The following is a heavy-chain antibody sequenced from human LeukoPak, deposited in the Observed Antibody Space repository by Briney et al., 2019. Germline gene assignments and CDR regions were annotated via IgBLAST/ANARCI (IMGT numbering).Heavy chain of an antibody. CDR3: AREEGGCSSTSCYPYYYYGMDV. J-gene: IGHJ6*02. CDR2: ISAYNGNT. CDR1: GYTFTSYG. V-gene: IGHV1-18*01. D-gene: IGHD2-2*01. Sequence: GASVKVSCKASGYTFTSYGISWVRLAPGQGLEWMGWISAYNGNTNYAQKLQGRVTMTTDTSTSTAYMELRSLRSDDTAVYYCAREEGGCSSTSCYPYYYYGMDVWGQGTTVTVSS.